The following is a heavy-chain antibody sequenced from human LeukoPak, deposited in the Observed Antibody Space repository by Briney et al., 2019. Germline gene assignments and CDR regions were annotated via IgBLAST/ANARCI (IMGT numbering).Heavy chain of an antibody. CDR2: INSDGSST. J-gene: IGHJ4*02. D-gene: IGHD1-26*01. V-gene: IGHV3-74*01. CDR3: ARVRRGSYYNYFDY. Sequence: GGSLRLSCAASGFTFSSYWMHWVRQAPGKGLVWVSRINSDGSSTSYADSVKGRFTISRDNAKNTLYLQMNSLRAEDTAVYYCARVRRGSYYNYFDYWGQGTLVTVSS. CDR1: GFTFSSYW.